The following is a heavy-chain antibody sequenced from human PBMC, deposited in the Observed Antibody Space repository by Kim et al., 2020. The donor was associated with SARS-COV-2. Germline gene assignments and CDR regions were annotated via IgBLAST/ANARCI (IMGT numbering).Heavy chain of an antibody. CDR2: IWYDGSNK. D-gene: IGHD4-17*01. CDR1: GFTFSSYG. CDR3: ARGQLYDYGDDQGFY. J-gene: IGHJ4*02. V-gene: IGHV3-33*01. Sequence: GGSLRLSCAASGFTFSSYGMHWVRQAPGKGLEWVAVIWYDGSNKYYADSVKGRFTISRDNSKNTLYLQMSSLRAEDTAVYFCARGQLYDYGDDQGFYWGQGNLVTVSS.